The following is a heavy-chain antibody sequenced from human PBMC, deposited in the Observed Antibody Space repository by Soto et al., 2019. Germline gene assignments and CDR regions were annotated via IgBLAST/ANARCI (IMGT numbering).Heavy chain of an antibody. J-gene: IGHJ4*02. CDR2: ISSTATYT. CDR1: GFSFSDYY. CDR3: AKFWRVAVADYFDY. D-gene: IGHD6-19*01. Sequence: GGSLRLSCAASGFSFSDYYMNWIRQAPGKGLEWLSYISSTATYTNYADSVKGRSTISRDNSKNTLYLQMNSLRAEDTAVYYCAKFWRVAVADYFDYWGQGTLVTVSS. V-gene: IGHV3-11*03.